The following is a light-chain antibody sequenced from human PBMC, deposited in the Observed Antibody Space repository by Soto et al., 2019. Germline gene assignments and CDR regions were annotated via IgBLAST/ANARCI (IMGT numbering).Light chain of an antibody. V-gene: IGLV2-11*01. CDR2: DVS. CDR3: SSYAGIHTQV. Sequence: QSALTQPRSVSGSPGQSVTISCTGTSSDVGGYNYVSWYQQHPGKAPKLMIYDVSKRPSGVPHLFSGSKSGNTASLTVSGHQAEDEADYYCSSYAGIHTQVFGAGTKLTVL. J-gene: IGLJ2*01. CDR1: SSDVGGYNY.